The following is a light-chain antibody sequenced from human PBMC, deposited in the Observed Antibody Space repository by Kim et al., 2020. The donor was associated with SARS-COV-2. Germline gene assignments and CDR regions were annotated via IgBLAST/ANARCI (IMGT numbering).Light chain of an antibody. J-gene: IGLJ1*01. Sequence: GSPGQTASIPCSGDKLGDKYACWYQQKPGQSPVLVIYQNTKRPSGIPERFSGSNSGNTATLTISGTQAMDEADYYCQTWDSSTAVFGTGTKVTVL. CDR1: KLGDKY. V-gene: IGLV3-1*01. CDR2: QNT. CDR3: QTWDSSTAV.